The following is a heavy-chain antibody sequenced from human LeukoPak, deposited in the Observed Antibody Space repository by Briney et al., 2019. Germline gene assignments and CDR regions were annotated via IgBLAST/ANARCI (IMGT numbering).Heavy chain of an antibody. Sequence: GGSLRLSCAASGFTFDDYAMHWVRQAPGKGLEWVSAISGSGGSTYYADSVKGRFTISRDNSKNTLYLQMNSLRAEDTAVYYCAKDFMITFGGVIVYYFDYWGQGTLVTVSS. CDR2: ISGSGGST. V-gene: IGHV3-23*01. CDR1: GFTFDDYA. CDR3: AKDFMITFGGVIVYYFDY. J-gene: IGHJ4*02. D-gene: IGHD3-16*02.